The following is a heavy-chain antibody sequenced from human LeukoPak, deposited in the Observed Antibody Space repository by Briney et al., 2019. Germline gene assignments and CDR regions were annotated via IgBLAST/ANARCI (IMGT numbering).Heavy chain of an antibody. V-gene: IGHV4-39*01. CDR1: GGSISSSSYY. D-gene: IGHD2-15*01. CDR3: ARLSGVVAVTSYFEY. Sequence: SGTLSLTCTVSGGSISSSSYYWGWIRQAPGKGLECVGRSYYSGSTYDNPSLKSRVTIGGDTCKNQFLLKVRPVPAAHTAVYYCARLSGVVAVTSYFEYWRQGTLVTVSS. CDR2: SYYSGST. J-gene: IGHJ4*02.